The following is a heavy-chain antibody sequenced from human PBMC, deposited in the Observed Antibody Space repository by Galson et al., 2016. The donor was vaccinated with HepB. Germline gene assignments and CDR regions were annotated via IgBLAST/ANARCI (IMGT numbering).Heavy chain of an antibody. CDR1: GDSITNSAYY. CDR3: ARDGVVGSLNYHGMDV. V-gene: IGHV4-39*07. J-gene: IGHJ6*02. D-gene: IGHD2-15*01. CDR2: IHHTGST. Sequence: SETLSLTCSVSGDSITNSAYYWAWIRQPPGKGLEWIGEIHHTGSTNYTPSLKSRVTISVDKSKNQFSLTLKSVTAADTAVYYCARDGVVGSLNYHGMDVWGQGTTVTVSS.